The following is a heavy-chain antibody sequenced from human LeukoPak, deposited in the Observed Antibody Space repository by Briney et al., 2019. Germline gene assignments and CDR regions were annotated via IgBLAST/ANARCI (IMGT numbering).Heavy chain of an antibody. V-gene: IGHV3-21*04. D-gene: IGHD2-15*01. CDR2: ITSSSSYI. CDR3: AKSDCSGGSCYGVY. Sequence: PGGSLRLSCAASGFTFSSYTVNWVRQAPGKGLEWVSSITSSSSYIYYADSVKGRFTISRDNARKSLDLQMNSLRAEDTAVYYCAKSDCSGGSCYGVYWGQGTLVTVSS. J-gene: IGHJ4*02. CDR1: GFTFSSYT.